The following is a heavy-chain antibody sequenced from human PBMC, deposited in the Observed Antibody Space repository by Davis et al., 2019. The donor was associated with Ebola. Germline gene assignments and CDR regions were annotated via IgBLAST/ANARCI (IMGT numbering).Heavy chain of an antibody. CDR2: IYYTGNT. V-gene: IGHV4-61*08. Sequence: PSETLSLTCSVSGDSISSGDYYWSWIRQPPGKGLEWVGYIYYTGNTKYNPSLKSRVTMSVDTSKNQFSLKLSSVTAADTAVYYCARVLAAAGGDMDVWGKGTSVTVSS. CDR3: ARVLAAAGGDMDV. CDR1: GDSISSGDYY. J-gene: IGHJ6*03. D-gene: IGHD6-13*01.